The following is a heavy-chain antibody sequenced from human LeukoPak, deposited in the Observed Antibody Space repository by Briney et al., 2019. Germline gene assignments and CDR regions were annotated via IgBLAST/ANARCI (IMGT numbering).Heavy chain of an antibody. CDR2: IYTSGST. J-gene: IGHJ6*03. CDR3: ARAPDYFYYYYMDV. CDR1: GGSISSGSYY. V-gene: IGHV4-61*02. Sequence: PSQTLSLTCTVSGGSISSGSYYWSWVRQPAGKGLEWIGRIYTSGSTNYNPSLKSRVTISLDTSKNQFSLKLSSVTAADTAVYYRARAPDYFYYYYMDVWGKGTTVTISS.